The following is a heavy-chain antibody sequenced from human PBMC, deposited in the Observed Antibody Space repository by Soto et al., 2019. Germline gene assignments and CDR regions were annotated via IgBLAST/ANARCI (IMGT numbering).Heavy chain of an antibody. CDR1: GYTFTGYY. D-gene: IGHD4-17*01. CDR2: INPNSGGT. CDR3: ATHDYGDSNLFDY. J-gene: IGHJ4*02. Sequence: ASVKVSCKASGYTFTGYYMHWVRQAPGQGLEWMGWINPNSGGTNYAQRFQGRVTMTRDTSISTAYMELSRLRSDDTAVYYCATHDYGDSNLFDYWRQGTLVTVSS. V-gene: IGHV1-2*02.